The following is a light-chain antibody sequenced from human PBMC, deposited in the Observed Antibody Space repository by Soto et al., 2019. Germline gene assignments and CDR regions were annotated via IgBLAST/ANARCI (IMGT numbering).Light chain of an antibody. J-gene: IGLJ2*01. Sequence: QSVLTQPPSVSAAPGQKVTISFVGSSSNIGNNYVSWYQQLPVTAPKLLVYENNKRPSGIPYRFDGSKSGTSATLGITGLQTGDESDYYCGKWDSSLSAGVFGGGTKLTVL. CDR1: SSNIGNNY. CDR3: GKWDSSLSAGV. V-gene: IGLV1-51*02. CDR2: ENN.